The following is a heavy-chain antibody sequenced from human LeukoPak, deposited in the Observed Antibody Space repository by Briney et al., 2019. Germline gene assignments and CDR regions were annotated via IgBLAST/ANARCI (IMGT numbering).Heavy chain of an antibody. V-gene: IGHV1-8*03. CDR1: GGTFSSYA. D-gene: IGHD3-9*01. J-gene: IGHJ6*04. CDR2: MNPNSGNT. Sequence: ASVKVSCKASGGTFSSYAISWVRQATGQGLEWMGWMNPNSGNTGYAQKFQGRVTITRNTSISTAYMELSSLRSEDTAVYYCARALLRYFDAPMDVWGKGTTVTVSS. CDR3: ARALLRYFDAPMDV.